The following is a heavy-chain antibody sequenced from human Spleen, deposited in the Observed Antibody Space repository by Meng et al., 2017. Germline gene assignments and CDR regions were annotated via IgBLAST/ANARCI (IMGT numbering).Heavy chain of an antibody. CDR3: ARGPTTMAHDFDY. V-gene: IGHV4-34*01. CDR2: INHSGST. J-gene: IGHJ4*02. CDR1: GGSFSDYY. D-gene: IGHD4-11*01. Sequence: QVQLPQGGAGLLKPSEILSLTCVVSGGSFSDYYWSWIRQPPGKGLEWIGEINHSGSTNYNPSLESRATISVDTSQNNLSLKLSSVTAADSAMYYCARGPTTMAHDFDYWGQGTLVTVSS.